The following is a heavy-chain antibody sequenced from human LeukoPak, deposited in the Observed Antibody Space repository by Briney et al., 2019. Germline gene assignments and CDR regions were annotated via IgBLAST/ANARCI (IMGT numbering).Heavy chain of an antibody. CDR3: ARARDGSYDY. V-gene: IGHV3-48*02. CDR1: GFTFTSTS. CDR2: ISSSSRTV. D-gene: IGHD1-26*01. Sequence: GGSLRLSCAASGFTFTSTSMNWVRQAPGKGLEWISYISSSSRTVHYADSVKGRFTISRDNAENSLYLQMNSLGDEDTAVYYCARARDGSYDYWGQGTLVTVSS. J-gene: IGHJ4*02.